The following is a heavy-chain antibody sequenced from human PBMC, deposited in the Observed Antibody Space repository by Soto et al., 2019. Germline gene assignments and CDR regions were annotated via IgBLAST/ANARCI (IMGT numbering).Heavy chain of an antibody. CDR3: TRVLGESYYDFWSGYLQALNWFDP. CDR2: IRSKANSSKT. D-gene: IGHD3-3*01. CDR1: GFTFGGYA. V-gene: IGHV3-49*03. J-gene: IGHJ5*02. Sequence: PGGSLRLSCTASGFTFGGYAMSWFRQAPGKGLEWVGFIRSKANSSKTEYAASVKGRFTISRDDAKSIAYLQMNSLKTEDTAVYYCTRVLGESYYDFWSGYLQALNWFDPWGQGTMVTVSS.